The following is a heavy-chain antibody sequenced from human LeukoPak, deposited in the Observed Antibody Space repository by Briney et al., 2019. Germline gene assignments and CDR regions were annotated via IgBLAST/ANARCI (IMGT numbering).Heavy chain of an antibody. CDR3: ARVVGAAGFSFDP. Sequence: GGSLRLSCAASGFTFSSYNMNWVRQAPGKGLEWVSSITSSSSHIYYADSVKGRFTISRDNARNSLYLQMNSLRAEDTAVYYCARVVGAAGFSFDPWGQGTLVTVSS. J-gene: IGHJ5*02. D-gene: IGHD6-13*01. V-gene: IGHV3-21*01. CDR2: ITSSSSHI. CDR1: GFTFSSYN.